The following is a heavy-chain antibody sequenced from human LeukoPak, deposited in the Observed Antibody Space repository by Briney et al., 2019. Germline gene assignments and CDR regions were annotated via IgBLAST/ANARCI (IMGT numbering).Heavy chain of an antibody. CDR3: ARELWMATIPDY. D-gene: IGHD3-10*01. V-gene: IGHV3-74*03. CDR1: GFTFSSHR. J-gene: IGHJ4*02. Sequence: GGSLRLSCAASGFTFSSHRMHWVRQSPEKGLVWVSHINPDGRTTTYADSVKGRFTISRDNAKDTLYLQINSLRVEDTAVYYCARELWMATIPDYWGQGTLVTVSS. CDR2: INPDGRTT.